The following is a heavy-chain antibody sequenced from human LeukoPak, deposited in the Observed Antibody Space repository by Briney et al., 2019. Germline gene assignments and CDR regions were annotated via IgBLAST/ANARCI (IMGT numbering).Heavy chain of an antibody. D-gene: IGHD1-1*01. CDR1: GYTFTVNY. J-gene: IGHJ6*03. Sequence: ASVTVSSKTSGYTFTVNYMNWVRQAPGQGLEWMGRINTTTGVTNYAQKFQARIPVTRATSINTAYMELSSLRSDDTAVYYCARLDRNYYYLDVWGQGTTVTVSS. CDR3: ARLDRNYYYLDV. CDR2: INTTTGVT. V-gene: IGHV1-2*06.